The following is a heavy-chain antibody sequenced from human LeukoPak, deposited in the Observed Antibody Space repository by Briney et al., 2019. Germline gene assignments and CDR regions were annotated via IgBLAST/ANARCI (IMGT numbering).Heavy chain of an antibody. J-gene: IGHJ6*03. Sequence: ASVKVSCKASGYTFTGYYMHWVRQAPGQGLEWMGWINPNSGGTNYAQKFQGRVTMTRDTSISTAYMELSRLRSDDTAVYYCARDPAGQQLSGTVREGYYYYYMDVWGKGTTVTISS. CDR1: GYTFTGYY. CDR2: INPNSGGT. CDR3: ARDPAGQQLSGTVREGYYYYYMDV. D-gene: IGHD6-13*01. V-gene: IGHV1-2*02.